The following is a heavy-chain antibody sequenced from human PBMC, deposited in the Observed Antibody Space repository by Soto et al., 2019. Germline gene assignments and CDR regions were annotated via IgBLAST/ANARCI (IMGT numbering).Heavy chain of an antibody. D-gene: IGHD3-10*01. CDR2: IYHSGST. V-gene: IGHV4-30-2*01. CDR1: GGSISSGGYS. CDR3: ASEVRGAPHY. Sequence: PSETLSITCAVSGGSISSGGYSWSWIRQPPGKGLEWIGYIYHSGSTYYNPSLKSRVTISVDRSKNQFSLKLSSVTAADTAVYYCASEVRGAPHYWGQGTLVTVSS. J-gene: IGHJ4*02.